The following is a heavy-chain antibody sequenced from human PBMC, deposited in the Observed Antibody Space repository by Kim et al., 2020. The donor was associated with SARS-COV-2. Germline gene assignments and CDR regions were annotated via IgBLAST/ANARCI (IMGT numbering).Heavy chain of an antibody. V-gene: IGHV4-39*01. CDR3: ARHARELYSGSYYGGFDY. D-gene: IGHD1-26*01. Sequence: SETLSLTCIVSGGSISSSSYYWGWIRQPPGKGLEWMGTIYYSGSTYHNPSLKSRVTISVDTSKNQFSLKVSSVTAADTAVYYCARHARELYSGSYYGGFDYWGQGSLVTVSS. CDR1: GGSISSSSYY. CDR2: IYYSGST. J-gene: IGHJ4*02.